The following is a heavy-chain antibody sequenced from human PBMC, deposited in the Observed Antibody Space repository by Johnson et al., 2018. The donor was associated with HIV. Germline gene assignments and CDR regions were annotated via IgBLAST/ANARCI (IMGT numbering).Heavy chain of an antibody. CDR1: GFTFSSYA. D-gene: IGHD2-15*01. J-gene: IGHJ3*02. V-gene: IGHV3-64*01. CDR3: ARALGYCSGGSCPLDAFDI. CDR2: ISSNGGST. Sequence: MQLVESGGGLVQPGGSLRLSCAASGFTFSSYAMHWVRQAPGKGLEYVSAISSNGGSTYYANSVKGRFTISRDNSKNTLYLQMGSLRAEDMAVYYCARALGYCSGGSCPLDAFDIWCQGTMVTVSS.